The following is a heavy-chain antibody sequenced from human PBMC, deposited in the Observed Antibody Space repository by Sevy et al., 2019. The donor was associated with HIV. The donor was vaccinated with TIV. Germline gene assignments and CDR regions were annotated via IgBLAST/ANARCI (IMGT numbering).Heavy chain of an antibody. D-gene: IGHD6-13*01. CDR3: ARDPEIRSIEAAFDI. CDR1: GYSISSGYY. CDR2: IYHSGST. V-gene: IGHV4-38-2*02. Sequence: SETLSLTCAVSGYSISSGYYWGWIRQPPGKGLEWIGSIYHSGSTYYNPSLKSRVTISVDTSKNQFSLKLSSVTAADTAVYYCARDPEIRSIEAAFDIWGQGTMVTVSS. J-gene: IGHJ3*02.